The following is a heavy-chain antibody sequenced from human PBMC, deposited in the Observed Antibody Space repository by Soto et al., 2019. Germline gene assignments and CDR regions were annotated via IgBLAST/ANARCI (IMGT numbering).Heavy chain of an antibody. J-gene: IGHJ6*02. V-gene: IGHV1-69*01. CDR1: GGTFSSYA. D-gene: IGHD5-12*01. CDR3: ARAPISLATTRYYYYGMDV. Sequence: QVQLVQSGAEVKKPGSSVKVSCKASGGTFSSYAISWVRQAPGQGLEWMGGIIPIFGTANYAQKFQGRVTVTADESTGTAYMELSSLRSEDTAVYYCARAPISLATTRYYYYGMDVWGQGTTVTVSS. CDR2: IIPIFGTA.